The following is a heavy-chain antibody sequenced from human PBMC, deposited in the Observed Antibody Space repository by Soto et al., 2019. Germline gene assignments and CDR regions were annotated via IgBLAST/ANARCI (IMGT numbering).Heavy chain of an antibody. J-gene: IGHJ4*02. Sequence: HVQLVQSGAEVKKPGASVKVSCKASGYTFTSYGISWVRQAPGQGLEWMGWISTYNGNTNYAQKLQGRANMTTDTHTSTAYMEVRSLRSDDTAVYYCARDPPRRYSYGKGLDYWGQGTLVTVSS. CDR2: ISTYNGNT. D-gene: IGHD5-18*01. CDR1: GYTFTSYG. CDR3: ARDPPRRYSYGKGLDY. V-gene: IGHV1-18*04.